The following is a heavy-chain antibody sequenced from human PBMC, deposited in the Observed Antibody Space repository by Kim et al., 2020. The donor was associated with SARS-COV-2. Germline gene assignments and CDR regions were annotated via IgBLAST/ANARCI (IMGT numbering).Heavy chain of an antibody. CDR3: ARVGYDYVWGSYRDYYYYYGMDV. CDR1: GFTFSDYY. D-gene: IGHD3-16*02. V-gene: IGHV3-11*05. J-gene: IGHJ6*02. Sequence: GGSLRLSCAASGFTFSDYYMSWIRQAPGKGLEWVSYISSSSSYTNYGDSVKGRFTISRDNAKNSLYLQMNSLRAEDTAVYYCARVGYDYVWGSYRDYYYYYGMDVWGQGTTVTVSS. CDR2: ISSSSSYT.